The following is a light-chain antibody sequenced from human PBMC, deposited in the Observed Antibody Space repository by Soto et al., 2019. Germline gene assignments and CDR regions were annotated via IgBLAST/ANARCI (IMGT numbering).Light chain of an antibody. CDR3: QQYHISPVT. J-gene: IGKJ1*01. Sequence: EIVMRQSPATLSVSPGERATLSCRASQSVSSHLAWYQQRPGQAPRLLIYGAPIRATGIPDRFSGSGSGTDFTLTISRLEPEDFALYFCQQYHISPVTFGQGTKVDI. V-gene: IGKV3D-15*02. CDR1: QSVSSH. CDR2: GAP.